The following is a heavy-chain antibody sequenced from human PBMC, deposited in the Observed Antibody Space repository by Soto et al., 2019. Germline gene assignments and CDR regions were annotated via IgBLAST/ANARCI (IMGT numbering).Heavy chain of an antibody. D-gene: IGHD2-8*01. Sequence: QVQLVQSGAEVKKPGSSVKVSCKASGGTFSSYTISWVRQAPGQGLEWMGRIIPILGIANYAQKFPGRLTITADKSTSTAYMELSSLRSEDTAVYYCARISMVYDIRGEDYWGQGTLVTVSS. J-gene: IGHJ4*02. CDR3: ARISMVYDIRGEDY. V-gene: IGHV1-69*02. CDR2: IIPILGIA. CDR1: GGTFSSYT.